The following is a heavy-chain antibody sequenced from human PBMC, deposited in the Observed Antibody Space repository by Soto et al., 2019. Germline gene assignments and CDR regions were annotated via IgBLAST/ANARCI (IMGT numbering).Heavy chain of an antibody. CDR2: ISAYNGNT. CDR3: ARVAPYYDYVWGSHRTKGPFDY. CDR1: GYTFTSYG. D-gene: IGHD3-16*01. V-gene: IGHV1-18*01. J-gene: IGHJ4*02. Sequence: QVQLVQSGAEVKKPGASVKVSCKASGYTFTSYGISWVRQAPGQGLEWMGWISAYNGNTNYAQKLQGRVTMTTDTSTSTAYMELRSLRSDDTAVYYCARVAPYYDYVWGSHRTKGPFDYWGQGTLVTVSS.